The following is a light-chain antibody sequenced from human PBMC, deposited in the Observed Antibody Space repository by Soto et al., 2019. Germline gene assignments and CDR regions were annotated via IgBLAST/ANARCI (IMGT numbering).Light chain of an antibody. CDR2: KAS. CDR3: QQFYRYPWT. V-gene: IGKV1-5*03. J-gene: IGKJ1*01. CDR1: QSVDTC. Sequence: DIPMTQSPSTLSASVGDRVTITCRASQSVDTCLAWYQQKPGKAPHLLIYKASSLETGVPSRFSGSGSVTAFTLTISSLQPDDFATDYCQQFYRYPWTFGQGTKVEIK.